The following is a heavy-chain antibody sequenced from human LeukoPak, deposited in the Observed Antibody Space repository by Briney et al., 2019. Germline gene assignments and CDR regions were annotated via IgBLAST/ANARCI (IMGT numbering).Heavy chain of an antibody. J-gene: IGHJ4*02. V-gene: IGHV6-1*01. Sequence: SQTLSLTCAISGDSVSSNSAAWNWIRQSPSRGLEWLGRTYYRSKWYNDYAVSVKSRITINPDTSKNQFSLQLNSVTPEDTAVYYCARAGYYYDSSGYYYAGVDYWGQGTLVTVSS. CDR2: TYYRSKWYN. D-gene: IGHD3-22*01. CDR1: GDSVSSNSAA. CDR3: ARAGYYYDSSGYYYAGVDY.